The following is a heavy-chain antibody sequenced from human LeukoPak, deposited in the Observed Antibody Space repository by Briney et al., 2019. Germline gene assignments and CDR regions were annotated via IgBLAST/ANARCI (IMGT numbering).Heavy chain of an antibody. CDR3: ARMDSSGSLGYYYNGMDV. V-gene: IGHV5-51*01. CDR1: GYRFTSYW. J-gene: IGHJ6*02. D-gene: IGHD3-22*01. CDR2: IYPGDSDT. Sequence: GESLKISCKGSGYRFTSYWIGWVRQMPGKGLEWMGIIYPGDSDTRYSPSVQGQVTISADKSINTAYLQWSSLKASDTAMYYCARMDSSGSLGYYYNGMDVWGQGTTVTVSS.